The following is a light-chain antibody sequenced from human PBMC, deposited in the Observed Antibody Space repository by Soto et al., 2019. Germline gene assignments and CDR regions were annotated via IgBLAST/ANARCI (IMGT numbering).Light chain of an antibody. J-gene: IGKJ1*01. CDR2: NAS. CDR1: ESVSNS. Sequence: ETVFGQCLSTLSLSPGEKATLSCRASESVSNSLAWYQHKPGHAPRLLXYNASNRATGIPARFSGSGSGTDFTLTISSLEPEDFAVYYCQQYGSSQTFGQGTKVDIK. V-gene: IGKV3-11*01. CDR3: QQYGSSQT.